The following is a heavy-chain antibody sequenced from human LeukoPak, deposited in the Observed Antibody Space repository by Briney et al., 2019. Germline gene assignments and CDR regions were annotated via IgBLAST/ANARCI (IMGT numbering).Heavy chain of an antibody. Sequence: ASVKVSCNASGYTFTSYGISWVRQAPGQGLEWMGWISAYNGNTNYAQKLQGRVTMTTDTSTSTAYMELRSLRSDDTAVYYCAREPSTSSGWFAFDYWGQGIPVTVSS. J-gene: IGHJ4*02. V-gene: IGHV1-18*01. CDR1: GYTFTSYG. CDR2: ISAYNGNT. CDR3: AREPSTSSGWFAFDY. D-gene: IGHD6-19*01.